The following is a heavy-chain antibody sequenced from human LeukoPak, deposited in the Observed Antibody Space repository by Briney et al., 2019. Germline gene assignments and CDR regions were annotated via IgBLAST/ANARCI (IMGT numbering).Heavy chain of an antibody. CDR2: INHSGST. CDR1: GGSFSGYY. CDR3: ARGDVRYFYTPYYFDY. J-gene: IGHJ4*02. V-gene: IGHV4-34*01. Sequence: PSETLSLTCAVYGGSFSGYYWSWIRQPPGKGLEWIGEINHSGSTNYNPSLKSRVTISVDTSKNQFSLKLSSVTAADTAVYYCARGDVRYFYTPYYFDYWGQGTLVTVSS. D-gene: IGHD3-9*01.